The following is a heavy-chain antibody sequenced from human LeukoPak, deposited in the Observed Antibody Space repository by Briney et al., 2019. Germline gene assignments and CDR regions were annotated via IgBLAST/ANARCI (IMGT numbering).Heavy chain of an antibody. CDR2: IWYDGSNK. CDR1: GFTFSSYC. CDR3: ARDGERIKLSLRGYYFDY. V-gene: IGHV3-33*01. J-gene: IGHJ4*02. D-gene: IGHD5-18*01. Sequence: PGRSLRLSCAASGFTFSSYCIHWVRQAPSKLLEWVAVIWYDGSNKYYTDSGKGRFTISRDNSKNTLYLQMSSVITKDTAVYSCARDGERIKLSLRGYYFDYWGEGTLVPVP.